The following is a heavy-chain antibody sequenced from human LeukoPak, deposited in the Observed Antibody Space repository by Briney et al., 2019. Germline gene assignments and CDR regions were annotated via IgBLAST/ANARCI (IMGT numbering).Heavy chain of an antibody. V-gene: IGHV4-34*01. CDR2: INHSGST. Sequence: SETLSLTCAVYGGSFSGYSWSWIRQPPGKGLEWIGEINHSGSTNYNPSLKSRVTISVDTSKNQFSLKLSSVTAADTAVYYCARGGSSSWGYYYYYGMDVWGQGTTVTVSS. CDR1: GGSFSGYS. D-gene: IGHD6-13*01. CDR3: ARGGSSSWGYYYYYGMDV. J-gene: IGHJ6*02.